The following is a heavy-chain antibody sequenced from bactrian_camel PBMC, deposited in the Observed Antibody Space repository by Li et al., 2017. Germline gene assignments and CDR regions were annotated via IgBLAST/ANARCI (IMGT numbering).Heavy chain of an antibody. CDR1: GSWSERYC. CDR3: AAGDPLSFDGLGSALALRAAEYNY. CDR2: TYTGSGNT. D-gene: IGHD5*01. Sequence: HVQLVESGGGSVQAGGSLTLSCVASGSWSERYCMAWFRQSVGKEREGVARTYTGSGNTYYADSVEGRFTISQDNVKNTVYLQMSSLKPEDTALYYCAAGDPLSFDGLGSALALRAAEYNYWGQGTQVTVS. J-gene: IGHJ4*01. V-gene: IGHV3S1*01.